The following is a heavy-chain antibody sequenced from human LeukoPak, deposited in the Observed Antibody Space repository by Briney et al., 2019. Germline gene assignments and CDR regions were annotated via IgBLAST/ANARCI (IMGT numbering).Heavy chain of an antibody. J-gene: IGHJ4*02. CDR2: IKHDGSEK. V-gene: IGHV3-7*01. D-gene: IGHD3-16*02. CDR3: AKSNKRGVIVPPYFDY. CDR1: GFTFSRHW. Sequence: PGGSLRLSCAASGFTFSRHWMTWVRQAPGKGLEWVANIKHDGSEKNYVDSVMGRFTISRDNAKNSLYLQMNSLRAEDTAVYYCAKSNKRGVIVPPYFDYWGQGTLVTVSS.